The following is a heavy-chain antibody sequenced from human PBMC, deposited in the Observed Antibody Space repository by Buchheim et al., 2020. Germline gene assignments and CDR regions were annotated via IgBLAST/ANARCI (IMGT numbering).Heavy chain of an antibody. CDR2: INQDGTEK. Sequence: EVQLVESGGGLVQPGGSLRLSCAASGFTFSNYWMTWVRQAPGKGLEWLANINQDGTEKNYVDSLMGRFTISRDNARNSLYLQRNSLRVEDTAAYYCVRDQGASGDYWGQGTL. CDR1: GFTFSNYW. D-gene: IGHD1-26*01. J-gene: IGHJ4*02. CDR3: VRDQGASGDY. V-gene: IGHV3-7*01.